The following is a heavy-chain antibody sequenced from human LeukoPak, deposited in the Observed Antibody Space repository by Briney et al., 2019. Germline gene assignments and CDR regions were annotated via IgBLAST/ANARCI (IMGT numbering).Heavy chain of an antibody. D-gene: IGHD2-21*02. CDR1: GFTFTNTL. CDR3: ARDCYHAFDL. J-gene: IGHJ3*01. V-gene: IGHV3-15*07. CDR2: IKSKSGGGTT. Sequence: GGSLRLSCAASGFTFTNTLMNWVRQAPGKGLEWVGRIKSKSGGGTTDYAAPVKARFTISRDDSKNTLYLQMNSLKTEDTAVYYCARDCYHAFDLWGEGTMVPVSS.